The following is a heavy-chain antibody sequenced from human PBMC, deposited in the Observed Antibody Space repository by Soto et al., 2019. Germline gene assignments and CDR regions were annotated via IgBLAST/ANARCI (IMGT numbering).Heavy chain of an antibody. CDR2: IYYSGST. V-gene: IGHV4-30-4*01. CDR1: GGSISSGDYY. Sequence: PSETLSLTCTVSGGSISSGDYYWSWIRQPPGKGLEWIGYIYYSGSTYYNPSLKSRVTISVDTSKNQFSLKLSSVTAADTAVYYCARAPDYYDSSGYYGWFDPWGQGTLVTVSS. CDR3: ARAPDYYDSSGYYGWFDP. J-gene: IGHJ5*02. D-gene: IGHD3-22*01.